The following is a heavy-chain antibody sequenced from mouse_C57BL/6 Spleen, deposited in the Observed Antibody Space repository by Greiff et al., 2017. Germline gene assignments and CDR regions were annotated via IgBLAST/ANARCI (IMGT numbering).Heavy chain of an antibody. V-gene: IGHV10-1*01. CDR1: GFSFNTYA. Sequence: EVQLVESGGGLVQPKGSLKLSCAASGFSFNTYAMNWVRQAPGKGLEWVARIRSKSNNYATYYADSVKDRFTISRDDSESMLYLQMNNLKTEGTAMYYSVRQGRDWEYHAMDYWGQGTSVTVSS. D-gene: IGHD4-1*01. CDR3: VRQGRDWEYHAMDY. J-gene: IGHJ4*01. CDR2: IRSKSNNYAT.